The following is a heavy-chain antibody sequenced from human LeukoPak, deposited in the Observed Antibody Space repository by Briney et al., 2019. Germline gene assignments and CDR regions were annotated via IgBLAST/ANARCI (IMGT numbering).Heavy chain of an antibody. CDR1: GGTFSSYA. CDR2: ISAYNGNT. V-gene: IGHV1-18*01. CDR3: ARDPSYYYDSSGYHKHRHYFDY. J-gene: IGHJ4*02. Sequence: ASVKVSCKASGGTFSSYAISWVRQAPGQGLEWMGWISAYNGNTNYAQKLQGRVTMTTDTSTSTAYMELRSLRSDDTAVYYCARDPSYYYDSSGYHKHRHYFDYWGQGTLVTVSS. D-gene: IGHD3-22*01.